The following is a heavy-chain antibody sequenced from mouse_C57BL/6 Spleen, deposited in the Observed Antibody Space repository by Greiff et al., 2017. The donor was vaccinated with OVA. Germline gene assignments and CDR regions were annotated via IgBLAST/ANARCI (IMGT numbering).Heavy chain of an antibody. CDR1: GFNINNTY. V-gene: IGHV14-3*01. Sequence: EVQLQQSVAELVRPGASVKLSCTASGFNINNTYMHWVKQRPEQGLEWIGRIDPANGNTKYAPKFQGKATITADTSSNTAYLQISSLTSEDTAIYYCARIYFDYWGQGTTLTVSS. CDR2: IDPANGNT. CDR3: ARIYFDY. J-gene: IGHJ2*01.